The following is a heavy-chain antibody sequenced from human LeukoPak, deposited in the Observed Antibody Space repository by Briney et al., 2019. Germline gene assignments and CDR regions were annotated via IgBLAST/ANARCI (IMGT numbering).Heavy chain of an antibody. CDR1: GGSISSYY. D-gene: IGHD3-3*01. CDR3: ARGGAITIFGVVTPQADFDY. V-gene: IGHV4-59*01. Sequence: PSETLSLTCTVSGGSISSYYWSWIRQPPGEGLEWIGYIYYSGSTNYNPSLKSRVTISVDTSKNQFSLKLSSVTAADTAVYYCARGGAITIFGVVTPQADFDYWGQGTLVTVSS. CDR2: IYYSGST. J-gene: IGHJ4*02.